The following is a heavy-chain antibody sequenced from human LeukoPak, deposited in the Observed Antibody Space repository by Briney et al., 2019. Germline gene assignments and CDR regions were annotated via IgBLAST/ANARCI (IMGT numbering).Heavy chain of an antibody. V-gene: IGHV1-18*01. J-gene: IGHJ5*02. Sequence: ASVKVSCEVSGYTFTIHGISCVRQAPGQGLEWVGWITAYNCNRKYARKIEDRVTMTTDPCTSTAYMALRSLRSDDTAVYYCARGRYYGAGRYFRSYWFDPWGQGTLVTVSS. CDR3: ARGRYYGAGRYFRSYWFDP. CDR1: GYTFTIHG. D-gene: IGHD3-10*01. CDR2: ITAYNCNR.